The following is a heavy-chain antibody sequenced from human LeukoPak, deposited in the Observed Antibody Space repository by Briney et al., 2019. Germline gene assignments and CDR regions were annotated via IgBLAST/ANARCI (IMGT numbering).Heavy chain of an antibody. Sequence: TGGSLRLSCAASGFTFSSYAMSWVRQASGKGLEWVGRIRSKANNYATEYAAPVKGRFTISRDDSKNTAYLQMNSLKTEDTAVYYCTRHGRYSNGYQAFDYWGQGILVIVSS. CDR1: GFTFSSYA. V-gene: IGHV3-73*01. CDR3: TRHGRYSNGYQAFDY. D-gene: IGHD5-18*01. CDR2: IRSKANNYAT. J-gene: IGHJ4*02.